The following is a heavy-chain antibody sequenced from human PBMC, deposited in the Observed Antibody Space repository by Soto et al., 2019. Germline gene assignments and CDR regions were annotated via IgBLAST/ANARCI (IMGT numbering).Heavy chain of an antibody. Sequence: KSSETLSLTCTVSGGSISSYYWSWIRQPPGKGLEWIGYIYYNGSTNYIPSLKSRVTISVDTSKNLFSLKLSSVTAADTAVYYCASSNIAAAGFYYYGMDVWGRGTTVTVSS. J-gene: IGHJ6*02. CDR2: IYYNGST. CDR3: ASSNIAAAGFYYYGMDV. V-gene: IGHV4-59*01. CDR1: GGSISSYY. D-gene: IGHD6-13*01.